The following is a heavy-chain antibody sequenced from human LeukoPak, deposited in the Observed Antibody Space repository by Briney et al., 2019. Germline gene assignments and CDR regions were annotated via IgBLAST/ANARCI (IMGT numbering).Heavy chain of an antibody. CDR2: INHSGST. J-gene: IGHJ4*02. V-gene: IGHV4-34*01. CDR3: ARKGIHSSGWYINNYFDY. Sequence: SETLSLTCTVSGGSISSYYWSWIRQPPGKGLEWIGEINHSGSTNYNPSLKSRVTISVDTSKNQFSLKLSSVTAADTAVYYCARKGIHSSGWYINNYFDYWGQGTLVTVSS. D-gene: IGHD6-19*01. CDR1: GGSISSYY.